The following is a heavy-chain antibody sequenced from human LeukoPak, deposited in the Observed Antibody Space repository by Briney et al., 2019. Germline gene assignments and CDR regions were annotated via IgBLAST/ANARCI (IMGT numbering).Heavy chain of an antibody. J-gene: IGHJ5*02. CDR2: IYHSGST. Sequence: SETLSLTCTVSGYSISSGYYWGWIRQPPGKGLEWIGRIYHSGSTYYNPSLKSRVTISVDTSKNQFSLKLSPVTAADTAVYYCARGYLWFGELLDVSRHDGGGANWFDPWGQGTLVTVSS. CDR3: ARGYLWFGELLDVSRHDGGGANWFDP. V-gene: IGHV4-38-2*02. CDR1: GYSISSGYY. D-gene: IGHD3-10*01.